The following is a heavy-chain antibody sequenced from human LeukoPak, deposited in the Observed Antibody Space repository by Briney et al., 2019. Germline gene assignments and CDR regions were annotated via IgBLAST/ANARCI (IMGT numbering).Heavy chain of an antibody. V-gene: IGHV3-74*01. Sequence: GGSLRLSCAASGFTFSGYWMHWVRQAPGKGLVWMSRINSDGSTTNYADSVNGRFTISRDNAKNSLYLQMNSLRVEDTAVYYCATLPYYYDSSGSYYFDYWGQGTLVTVSS. CDR2: INSDGSTT. CDR3: ATLPYYYDSSGSYYFDY. J-gene: IGHJ4*02. D-gene: IGHD3-22*01. CDR1: GFTFSGYW.